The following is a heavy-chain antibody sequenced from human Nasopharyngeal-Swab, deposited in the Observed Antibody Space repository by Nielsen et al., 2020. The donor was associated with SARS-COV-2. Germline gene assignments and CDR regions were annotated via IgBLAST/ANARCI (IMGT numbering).Heavy chain of an antibody. J-gene: IGHJ3*02. CDR3: ARDGTDGGFDI. Sequence: GESLKISCAASGFTFSDHYIDWVRQAPGKGLEWVGRTRNKANSYSTDFAASVKGRFTISRDDSKNSLYLQMNSLKTEDTAVYYCARDGTDGGFDIWGQGAMATVSS. CDR1: GFTFSDHY. CDR2: TRNKANSYST. V-gene: IGHV3-72*01. D-gene: IGHD1-1*01.